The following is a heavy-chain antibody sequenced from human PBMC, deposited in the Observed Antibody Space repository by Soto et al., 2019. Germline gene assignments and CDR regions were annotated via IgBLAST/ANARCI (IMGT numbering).Heavy chain of an antibody. CDR3: ARAFRTERHGVDD. V-gene: IGHV1-2*02. J-gene: IGHJ4*03. Sequence: ASVKDSCQGSLYTFIGPYIHWVRQSPGKGLEWMGWINPNSGGTYFAQKFQGRVTITRDTSMTTVYLELNSLRSDDTGVYYCARAFRTERHGVDDWGQGAVVTVSS. CDR2: INPNSGGT. D-gene: IGHD2-8*01. CDR1: LYTFIGPY.